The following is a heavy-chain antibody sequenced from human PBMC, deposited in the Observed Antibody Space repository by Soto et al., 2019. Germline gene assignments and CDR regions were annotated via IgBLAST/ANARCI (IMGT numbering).Heavy chain of an antibody. CDR2: VSYDGSER. J-gene: IGHJ6*02. CDR1: GFTFSRYG. V-gene: IGHV3-30*18. Sequence: GGSLRLSCAASGFTFSRYGMHWVRQAPGKGLEWLAVVSYDGSERYYVDSVKGRFTISRDNSKNTLYLQMNSLRVEDTAVYYCAKVSSDRGYYFFAMDVWGQGTTVTVSS. CDR3: AKVSSDRGYYFFAMDV. D-gene: IGHD3-10*01.